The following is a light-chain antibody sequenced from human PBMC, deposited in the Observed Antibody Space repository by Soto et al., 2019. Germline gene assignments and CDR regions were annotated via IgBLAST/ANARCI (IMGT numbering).Light chain of an antibody. J-gene: IGLJ2*01. CDR3: SSYAGSDNFAV. CDR2: EVT. Sequence: QSALTQPPSAAGSPGQSVTISCTGTRSDVGDYNYVSWYQQHPGQAPKLLIYEVTNRPSGVPDCLSGPKSDNTASLTVSGLQAEGESDYYCSSYAGSDNFAVFGGGTKVTVL. CDR1: RSDVGDYNY. V-gene: IGLV2-8*01.